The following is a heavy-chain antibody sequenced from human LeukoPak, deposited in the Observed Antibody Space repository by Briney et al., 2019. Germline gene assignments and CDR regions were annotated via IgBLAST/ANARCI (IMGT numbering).Heavy chain of an antibody. Sequence: GGSLRLSCAASGFTFSNYWMTWVRQAPGKGLEWVANIKQDGSDKYYVDSVRGRLTISRDNARNSLYLQMNSLRAEDTAVYYCATSRGSWPDYFDYWGQGTLVTVSS. J-gene: IGHJ4*02. CDR1: GFTFSNYW. CDR3: ATSRGSWPDYFDY. CDR2: IKQDGSDK. D-gene: IGHD6-13*01. V-gene: IGHV3-7*01.